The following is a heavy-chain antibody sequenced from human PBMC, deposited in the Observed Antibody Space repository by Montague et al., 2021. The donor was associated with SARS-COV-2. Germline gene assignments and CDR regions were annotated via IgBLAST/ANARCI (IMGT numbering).Heavy chain of an antibody. V-gene: IGHV4-34*01. CDR3: ARLGDGVVPSPILGVGRYYYYYYMDV. CDR2: IHHGGST. D-gene: IGHD3-10*01. CDR1: GGSLSTYS. J-gene: IGHJ6*03. Sequence: SETLSLTCAVHGGSLSTYSWNWIRQPPGKGLEWIGEIHHGGSTNYNPSLKSRVTISADTSKNQFSLKLTSVAAADTAVYYCARLGDGVVPSPILGVGRYYYYYYMDVWGKGTTVTVSS.